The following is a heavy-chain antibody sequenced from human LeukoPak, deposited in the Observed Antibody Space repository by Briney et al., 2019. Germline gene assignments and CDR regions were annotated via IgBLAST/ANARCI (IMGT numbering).Heavy chain of an antibody. CDR2: IYFSGST. J-gene: IGHJ4*02. Sequence: PGGSLRLSCAASGFTFSSYAMSWVRQPPGKGLEWIGYIYFSGSTNYNPSLKSRVTISVDTSKTQLSLKLSSVTAADTAVYYCARGGGYFNYWGQGTLVTVSS. CDR1: GFTFSSYA. D-gene: IGHD3-16*01. V-gene: IGHV4-59*01. CDR3: ARGGGYFNY.